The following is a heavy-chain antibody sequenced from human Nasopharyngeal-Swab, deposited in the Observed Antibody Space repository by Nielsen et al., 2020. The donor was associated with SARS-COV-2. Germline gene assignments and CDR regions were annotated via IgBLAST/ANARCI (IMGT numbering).Heavy chain of an antibody. CDR2: ISSSSSYI. J-gene: IGHJ4*02. D-gene: IGHD5-18*01. V-gene: IGHV3-21*01. Sequence: VRQAPGKGLEWVSSISSSSSYIYYADSVKGQFTISRGNAKNSLYLQMNSLRAEDTAVYYCARDLSQLWFLFDYWGQGTLVTVSS. CDR3: ARDLSQLWFLFDY.